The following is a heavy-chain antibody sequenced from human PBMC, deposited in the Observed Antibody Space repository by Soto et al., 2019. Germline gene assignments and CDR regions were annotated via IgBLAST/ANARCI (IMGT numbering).Heavy chain of an antibody. J-gene: IGHJ4*02. CDR2: IDSDGSST. Sequence: EAQLVESGGGLVQPGGSLRLSCTASGLTFSNYWVHWVRQTPGKGLVWVSRIDSDGSSTSYADSVKGRFTISRDNAKNTLYLQMNSLRAEDTAVYYCTREVGAVFDYWGQGTLVTVSS. CDR3: TREVGAVFDY. V-gene: IGHV3-74*01. CDR1: GLTFSNYW.